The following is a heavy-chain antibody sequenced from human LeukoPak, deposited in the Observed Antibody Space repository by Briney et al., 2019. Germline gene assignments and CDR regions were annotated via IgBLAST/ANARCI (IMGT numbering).Heavy chain of an antibody. CDR1: GGSISSGRYY. J-gene: IGHJ3*01. CDR2: VSYSGST. CDR3: ASVGYCSSTNCYGSAFDV. D-gene: IGHD2-2*01. V-gene: IGHV4-39*01. Sequence: SETLSLTCTVSGGSISSGRYYWGWIRQPPQEGLECIGSVSYSGSTYYNPSLKSQFTISVDTSKNQFSLRLSSVTAADTALYFCASVGYCSSTNCYGSAFDVWGQGTMVTVSS.